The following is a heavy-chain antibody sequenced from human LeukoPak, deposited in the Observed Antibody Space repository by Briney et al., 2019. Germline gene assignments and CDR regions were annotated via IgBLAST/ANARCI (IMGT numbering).Heavy chain of an antibody. CDR1: GGSFSGYY. J-gene: IGHJ5*02. CDR2: INHSGST. CDR3: ARGRFTLNWFDP. Sequence: SGTLSLTCAVYGGSFSGYYWSWIRQPPGKGLEWIGEINHSGSTNYNPSLKSRVTISVDTSKNQFSLKLSSVTAADTAVYYCARGRFTLNWFDPWGQGTLVTVSS. V-gene: IGHV4-34*01. D-gene: IGHD3-16*01.